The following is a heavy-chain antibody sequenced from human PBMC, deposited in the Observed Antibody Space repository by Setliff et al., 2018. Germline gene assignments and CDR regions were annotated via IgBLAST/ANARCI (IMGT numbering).Heavy chain of an antibody. D-gene: IGHD1-26*01. J-gene: IGHJ5*02. Sequence: ETLSLTCAVSGYSISSGYCWGWIRQPPGKGLEWIGSICHSGSTHYNPSLKSRVTISVDTSKNEFSLKVSSVTAADTAVYYCARQAHDLKGGTTLFYWFDPWGQGTLVTVSS. CDR2: ICHSGST. CDR3: ARQAHDLKGGTTLFYWFDP. V-gene: IGHV4-38-2*01. CDR1: GYSISSGYC.